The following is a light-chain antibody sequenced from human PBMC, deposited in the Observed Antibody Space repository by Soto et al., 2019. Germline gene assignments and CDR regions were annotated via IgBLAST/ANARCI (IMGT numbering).Light chain of an antibody. J-gene: IGLJ2*01. V-gene: IGLV1-47*02. Sequence: QSVLTQPHSASGTPGQRVFISCSGSSSNIGGTNYAYWYQQLPGAAPKLLMHSNNLRPSGVPERISGSKSGTSASLAISGLRSEDEAVYYCASWDDRLGAVIFGGGTKLTVL. CDR3: ASWDDRLGAVI. CDR1: SSNIGGTNY. CDR2: SNN.